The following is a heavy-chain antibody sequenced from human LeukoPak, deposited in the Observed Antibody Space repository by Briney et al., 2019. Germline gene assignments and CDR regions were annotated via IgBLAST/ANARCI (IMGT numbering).Heavy chain of an antibody. J-gene: IGHJ4*02. CDR3: ARDEARITIFGVAGYFDY. CDR2: INAGNDNT. D-gene: IGHD3-3*01. Sequence: GASVKVSCKASGYTFTSYAIHWVRQAPGQRLEWMGWINAGNDNTKYSQKFQGRVTITRDTSASTAYMVLSSLRSEDTAVYYCARDEARITIFGVAGYFDYWGQGTLVTVSS. CDR1: GYTFTSYA. V-gene: IGHV1-3*01.